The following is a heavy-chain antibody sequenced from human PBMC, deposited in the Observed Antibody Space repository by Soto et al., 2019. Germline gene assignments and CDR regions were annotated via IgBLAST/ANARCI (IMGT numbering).Heavy chain of an antibody. J-gene: IGHJ6*02. CDR3: ARGVAARRNSYGMDV. V-gene: IGHV4-61*01. CDR2: IYYSGST. Sequence: SSETLSLTCTVSGGSVSSGSYYWSWIRQPPGKGLEWIGYIYYSGSTNYNPSLKSRVTISVDTSKNQFSLKLSSVTAADTAVYYCARGVAARRNSYGMDVWGQGTTVTVSS. D-gene: IGHD6-6*01. CDR1: GGSVSSGSYY.